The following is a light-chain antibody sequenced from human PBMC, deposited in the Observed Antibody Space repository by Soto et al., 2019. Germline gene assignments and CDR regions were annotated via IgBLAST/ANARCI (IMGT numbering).Light chain of an antibody. J-gene: IGLJ2*01. Sequence: QSVLTQPPSVSGAPGQRVTISCTGSSSNIGAGYDVHWYQQLPGTAPKLLIYGNSNRPSGVPDRCSGSKSGTSASLAITGLQADDEADYYCQSYYSSRSGSVVFGGGTKLTVL. CDR1: SSNIGAGYD. CDR3: QSYYSSRSGSVV. CDR2: GNS. V-gene: IGLV1-40*01.